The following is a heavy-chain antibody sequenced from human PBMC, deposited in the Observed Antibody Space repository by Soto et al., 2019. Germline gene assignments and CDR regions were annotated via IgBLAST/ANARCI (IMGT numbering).Heavy chain of an antibody. CDR1: GGTFSSYA. CDR3: ARGSSAYCGGDCYWGFDY. V-gene: IGHV1-69*01. CDR2: IIPIFGTA. Sequence: QVQLVQSGAEVKKPGSSVKVSCKASGGTFSSYAISWVRQAPGQGLEWMGGIIPIFGTANYAQKFQGRVTITEDESTSTAYMELSSLRSEDTAVYYCARGSSAYCGGDCYWGFDYWGQGTLVTVSS. D-gene: IGHD2-21*02. J-gene: IGHJ4*02.